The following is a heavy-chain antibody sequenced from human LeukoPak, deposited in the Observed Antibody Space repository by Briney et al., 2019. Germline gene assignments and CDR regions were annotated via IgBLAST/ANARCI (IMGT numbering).Heavy chain of an antibody. V-gene: IGHV4-38-2*02. J-gene: IGHJ4*02. Sequence: SETLSLTCIVSGYSISSGYYWGWIRQPPGKGLEWIGSIYHSGSTYYNPSLKSRVTISVDTSKNQFSLKLSSVTAADTAVDYCARVVYSSSQSDYWGQGTLVTVSS. D-gene: IGHD6-13*01. CDR1: GYSISSGYY. CDR2: IYHSGST. CDR3: ARVVYSSSQSDY.